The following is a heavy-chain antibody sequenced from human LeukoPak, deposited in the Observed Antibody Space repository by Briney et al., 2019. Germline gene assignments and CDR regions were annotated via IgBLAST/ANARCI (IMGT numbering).Heavy chain of an antibody. J-gene: IGHJ4*02. V-gene: IGHV1-18*01. CDR1: GYTFTSYG. D-gene: IGHD4-17*01. CDR3: ARDSGRMTLFTVTTSTGHDY. Sequence: GASVKVSCKASGYTFTSYGIRWVRQAPGQGLEWMGWISAYNGNTSYAQKLQGRVTMTTDTSTSTAYMELRSLRSDDTAVYYCARDSGRMTLFTVTTSTGHDYWGQGTLVTVSS. CDR2: ISAYNGNT.